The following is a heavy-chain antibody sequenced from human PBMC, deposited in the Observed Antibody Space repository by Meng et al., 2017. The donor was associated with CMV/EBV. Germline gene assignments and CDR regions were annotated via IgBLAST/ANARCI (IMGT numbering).Heavy chain of an antibody. CDR2: INPDSGGT. D-gene: IGHD2-2*01. CDR3: ARRRVAAADC. CDR1: GYTFTGYF. Sequence: ASVKVSCKASGYTFTGYFMYWVRQAPGQGLEWMGWINPDSGGTKYAQQFQGRVIMTRDTSIRTVYMELSRLRSDDTAVYYCARRRVAAADCWGQGTQVTVSS. J-gene: IGHJ4*02. V-gene: IGHV1-2*02.